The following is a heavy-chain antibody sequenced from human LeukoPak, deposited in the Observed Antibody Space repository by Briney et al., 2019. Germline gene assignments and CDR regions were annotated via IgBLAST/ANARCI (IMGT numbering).Heavy chain of an antibody. D-gene: IGHD5-18*01. CDR2: INHSGTT. J-gene: IGHJ4*02. V-gene: IGHV4-34*01. Sequence: SETLSLTCAVYGGSFSDHCWNWIRQPPGKGLEWIGEINHSGTTNYNASLKSRVTISVDTSKNHFSLKLNSMTAADTAVYYCARKASHFSYGLGAIDYWGQGNLVTVSS. CDR3: ARKASHFSYGLGAIDY. CDR1: GGSFSDHC.